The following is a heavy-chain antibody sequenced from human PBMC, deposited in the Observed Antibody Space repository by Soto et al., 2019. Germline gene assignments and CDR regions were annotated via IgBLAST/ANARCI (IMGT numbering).Heavy chain of an antibody. CDR3: ARESRFLEWATYDY. CDR2: INHSGST. J-gene: IGHJ4*02. V-gene: IGHV4-34*01. D-gene: IGHD3-3*01. Sequence: PSETLSLTCAVYGGSFSGYYWSWIRQPPGKGLEWIGEINHSGSTNYNPSLKSRVTISVDTSKNQFSLKLSSVTAADTAVYYCARESRFLEWATYDYWGQGTLVTGSS. CDR1: GGSFSGYY.